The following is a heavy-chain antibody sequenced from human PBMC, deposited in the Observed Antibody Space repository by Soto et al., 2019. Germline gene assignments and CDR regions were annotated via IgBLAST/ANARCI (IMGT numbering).Heavy chain of an antibody. D-gene: IGHD3-3*01. CDR3: ASLYYTPHYYYNGMDV. CDR2: IYYSGST. CDR1: GGSISSSDYH. V-gene: IGHV4-39*01. Sequence: QLQLQELGPGLVKPSETLSLTCTVSGGSISSSDYHWGWIRQPPGKGLGWIASIYYSGSTDYSPSLRRRVTISLYTSKNQCALKPRSVTAADTAVYYSASLYYTPHYYYNGMDVWGQGTTVIVSS. J-gene: IGHJ6*02.